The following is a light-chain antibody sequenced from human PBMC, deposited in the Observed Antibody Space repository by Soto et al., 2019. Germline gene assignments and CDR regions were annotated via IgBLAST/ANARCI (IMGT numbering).Light chain of an antibody. J-gene: IGKJ2*01. CDR2: DAS. Sequence: DIQMTQSPSSLSASVGDRVTITCQASQDISNYLNWYQQKPGKAPKLLIYDASNLETGVPSRFSRSGSGTDFTFTISSLQPEDIATYYCLQHDNIPLTFGQGTKLEIK. CDR3: LQHDNIPLT. CDR1: QDISNY. V-gene: IGKV1-33*01.